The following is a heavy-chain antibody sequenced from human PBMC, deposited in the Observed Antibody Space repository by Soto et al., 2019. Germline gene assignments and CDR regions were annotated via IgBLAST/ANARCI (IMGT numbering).Heavy chain of an antibody. V-gene: IGHV3-66*01. CDR1: GLAVSINY. CDR3: VRGYRYGPFDK. CDR2: IYSDGST. J-gene: IGHJ4*02. D-gene: IGHD5-18*01. Sequence: EVQLVESGGGLVQPGGSLRLSCAASGLAVSINYMSWVRQAPGKGLEWVSVIYSDGSTYHADSVKGRFTMSRDSSKNTLYPQMNSLSAEDTGIYYCVRGYRYGPFDKWGQGTLVTVSP.